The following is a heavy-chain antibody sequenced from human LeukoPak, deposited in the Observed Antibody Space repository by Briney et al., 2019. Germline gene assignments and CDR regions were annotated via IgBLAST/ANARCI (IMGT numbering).Heavy chain of an antibody. J-gene: IGHJ4*02. V-gene: IGHV3-30*02. CDR3: AREWPTYGGFDY. D-gene: IGHD4-23*01. CDR2: IRYDGSNK. Sequence: GGSLRLSCAASGVTFSSYGMHWVRQAPGTGLEWVAFIRYDGSNKYYADSVKGRFTISRDNSKNTLYLQMNSLRAEDTAVYYCAREWPTYGGFDYWGQGTLVTVSS. CDR1: GVTFSSYG.